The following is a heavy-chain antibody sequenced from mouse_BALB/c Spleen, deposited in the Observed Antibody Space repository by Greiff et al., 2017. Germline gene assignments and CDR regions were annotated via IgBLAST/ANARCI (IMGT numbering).Heavy chain of an antibody. CDR1: GFTFSSYA. D-gene: IGHD2-4*01. CDR3: ARVKIYYDYDNAMDY. CDR2: ISSGGST. J-gene: IGHJ4*01. V-gene: IGHV5-6-5*01. Sequence: EVHLVESGGGLVKPGGSLKLSCAASGFTFSSYAMSWVRQTPEKRLEWVASISSGGSTYYPDSVKGRFTISRDNARNILYLQMSSLRSEDTAMYYCARVKIYYDYDNAMDYWGQGTSVTVSS.